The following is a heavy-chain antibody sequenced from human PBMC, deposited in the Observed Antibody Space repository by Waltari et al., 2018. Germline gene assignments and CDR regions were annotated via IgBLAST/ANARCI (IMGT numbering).Heavy chain of an antibody. CDR3: ATVRGYCSGGSCYGGNNWFDP. CDR1: GYTFTDYY. V-gene: IGHV1-69-2*01. J-gene: IGHJ5*02. Sequence: EVQLVQSGAEVKKPGATVKIACKVSGYTFTDYYMHWVQQAPGKGLEWMGLVDPEDGETIYAEKFQGRVTITADTSTDTAYMALSSLRSEDTAVYYCATVRGYCSGGSCYGGNNWFDPWGQGTLVTVSS. CDR2: VDPEDGET. D-gene: IGHD2-15*01.